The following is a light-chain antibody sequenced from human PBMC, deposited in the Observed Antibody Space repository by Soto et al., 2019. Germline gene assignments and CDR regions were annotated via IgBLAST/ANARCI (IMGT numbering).Light chain of an antibody. CDR2: SNN. V-gene: IGLV1-44*01. CDR3: AAWDDSLNGPNWV. J-gene: IGLJ3*02. CDR1: SSNIGSNT. Sequence: QPVLTQPPSASGTPGQRVTISCSGSSSNIGSNTVNWYQQLPRTAPKLLIYSNNQRPSGVPDRFSGSKSGTSASLAISGLQSEDEADYYCAAWDDSLNGPNWVFGGGTKLTVL.